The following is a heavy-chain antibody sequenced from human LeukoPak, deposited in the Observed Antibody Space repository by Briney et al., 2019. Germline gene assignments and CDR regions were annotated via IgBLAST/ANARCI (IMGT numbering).Heavy chain of an antibody. CDR2: IKGDGSHT. CDR1: GFTFSNYW. J-gene: IGHJ4*02. D-gene: IGHD3-3*02. CDR3: ARDGILGSHDY. V-gene: IGHV3-74*01. Sequence: GGSLRLSCAASGFTFSNYWMHWVRQAPGKGLVWVSRIKGDGSHTIYADSVKGRFTISRDNAKNTIDLQMNSLRVEDTAVYYCARDGILGSHDYWGQGTLVTVSS.